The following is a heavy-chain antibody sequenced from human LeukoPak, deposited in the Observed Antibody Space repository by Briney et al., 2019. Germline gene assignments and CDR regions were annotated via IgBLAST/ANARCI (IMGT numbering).Heavy chain of an antibody. Sequence: GGSLRLSCAASGFTFSSYEMNWVRQAPGKGLEWVSFISRGGDNTYYADSVKGRFTIYRDNSKNTLYLQMNSLRAEDTALYYCAKGYSTGWYDFDYWGQGTLVTVSS. D-gene: IGHD6-19*01. CDR1: GFTFSSYE. J-gene: IGHJ4*02. V-gene: IGHV3-23*01. CDR3: AKGYSTGWYDFDY. CDR2: ISRGGDNT.